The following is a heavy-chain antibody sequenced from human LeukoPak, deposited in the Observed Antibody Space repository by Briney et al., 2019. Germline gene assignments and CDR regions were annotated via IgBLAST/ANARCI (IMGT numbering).Heavy chain of an antibody. D-gene: IGHD1-1*01. CDR2: IYPGDSDT. J-gene: IGHJ4*02. CDR1: GYSFTTYW. CDR3: ARRPTGRNYYFDY. V-gene: IGHV5-51*01. Sequence: GESLKISCKASGYSFTTYWMGWVRQMPGKGLEWMGIIYPGDSDTRYSPSFQGQVTISVDKSISTAYLQWTSLKASDTAMYYCARRPTGRNYYFDYWGQGALVTVSS.